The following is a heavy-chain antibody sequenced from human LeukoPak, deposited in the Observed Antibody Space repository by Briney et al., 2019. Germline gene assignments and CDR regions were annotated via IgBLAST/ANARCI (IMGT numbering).Heavy chain of an antibody. CDR1: GYTFTGYY. CDR2: INPNSGGT. CDR3: AREGRTGGYGTQDWFDP. V-gene: IGHV1-2*02. D-gene: IGHD5-12*01. Sequence: ASVKVSCKASGYTFTGYYMHWVRQAPGQGLEWMGWINPNSGGTNYAQKFQGRVTMTRDTSISTAYMELSRLRSDDTAVYYCAREGRTGGYGTQDWFDPWGQGTLVTVSS. J-gene: IGHJ5*02.